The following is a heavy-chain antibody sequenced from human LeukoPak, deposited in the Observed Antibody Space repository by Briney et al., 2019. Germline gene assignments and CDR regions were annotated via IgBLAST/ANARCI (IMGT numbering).Heavy chain of an antibody. D-gene: IGHD6-19*01. CDR2: ISGGGITT. CDR3: PRQSYASGWNPFDY. V-gene: IGHV3-23*01. CDR1: GFTFSSYW. J-gene: IGHJ4*02. Sequence: PGGSLRLSCAASGFTFSSYWMSWVRQAPGKGLEWVSTISGGGITTYYADSAKGRFTISRDNSKNTMFLQMNSLRADDTAVYYCPRQSYASGWNPFDYWGQGILVTVSS.